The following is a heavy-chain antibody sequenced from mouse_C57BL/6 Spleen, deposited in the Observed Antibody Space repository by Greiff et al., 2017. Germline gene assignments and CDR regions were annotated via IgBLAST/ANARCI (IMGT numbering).Heavy chain of an antibody. V-gene: IGHV1-42*01. D-gene: IGHD1-1*01. CDR2: INPSTGGT. CDR1: GYSFTGYY. CDR3: ARPDYSSSWAWFAY. J-gene: IGHJ3*01. Sequence: EVQLQQSGPELVKPGASVKISCKASGYSFTGYYMNWVKQSPEKSLEWIGEINPSTGGTTYNQKFKAKATLTVEKSSSTAYMQLKSLTSEDSSVYYCARPDYSSSWAWFAYWGQVTLVTVSA.